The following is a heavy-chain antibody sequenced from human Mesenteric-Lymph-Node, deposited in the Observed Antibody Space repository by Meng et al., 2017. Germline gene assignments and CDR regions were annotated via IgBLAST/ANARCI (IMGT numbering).Heavy chain of an antibody. D-gene: IGHD6-13*01. CDR1: GFTFSSYW. V-gene: IGHV3-53*01. Sequence: GGSLRLSCAASGFTFSSYWMSWVRQAPGKGLEWVSVIYSGGSTYYADSVKGRFTISRDNSKNTLYLQMNSLRAEDTAVYYCARDGLGRRGLYSLNGGRNWFDPWGQGTLVTVSS. CDR2: IYSGGST. J-gene: IGHJ5*02. CDR3: ARDGLGRRGLYSLNGGRNWFDP.